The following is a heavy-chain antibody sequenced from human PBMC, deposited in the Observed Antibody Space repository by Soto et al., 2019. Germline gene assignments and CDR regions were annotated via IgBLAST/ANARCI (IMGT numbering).Heavy chain of an antibody. Sequence: ASVKVSCKASGYTFTSYGISWVRQAPGQGLEWMGWISAYNGNTNYAQKLQGRVTMTTDTSTSTAYMELRSLRSDDTAVYYCARQGSIVVVVAASSDAFDIWGQGTMVTVSS. CDR1: GYTFTSYG. J-gene: IGHJ3*02. D-gene: IGHD2-15*01. CDR2: ISAYNGNT. V-gene: IGHV1-18*01. CDR3: ARQGSIVVVVAASSDAFDI.